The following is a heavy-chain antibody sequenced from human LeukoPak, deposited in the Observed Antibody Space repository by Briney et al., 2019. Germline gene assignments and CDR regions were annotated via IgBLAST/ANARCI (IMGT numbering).Heavy chain of an antibody. Sequence: GGSLRLSCAASGFTFSSYSMNWVRQAPGKGLEWVSSISSSSSYIYYADSVKGRFTISRDNAKNSLYLQMNSLRAEDTAVYYCARDLGNIVGAHWGQGTLVTVSS. CDR2: ISSSSSYI. CDR1: GFTFSSYS. V-gene: IGHV3-21*01. D-gene: IGHD1-26*01. CDR3: ARDLGNIVGAH. J-gene: IGHJ4*02.